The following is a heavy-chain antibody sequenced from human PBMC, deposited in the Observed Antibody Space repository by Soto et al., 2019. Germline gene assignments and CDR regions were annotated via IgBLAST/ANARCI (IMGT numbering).Heavy chain of an antibody. CDR2: VYYSGST. Sequence: QVQLQESGPGLVKPSETLSLTCTVSGGSISSSYWGWIRQPPGKGLEWIGYVYYSGSTSYNPSLKSRVTISVDTSKNQFSLKLSSVTAADTAVYYCARGSIPVAGVFDCWGQGTLVTVSS. V-gene: IGHV4-59*01. CDR1: GGSISSSY. J-gene: IGHJ4*02. D-gene: IGHD6-13*01. CDR3: ARGSIPVAGVFDC.